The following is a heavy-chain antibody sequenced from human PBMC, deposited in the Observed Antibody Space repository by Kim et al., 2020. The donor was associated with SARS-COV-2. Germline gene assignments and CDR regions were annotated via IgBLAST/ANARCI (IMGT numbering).Heavy chain of an antibody. V-gene: IGHV4-34*01. CDR3: ARGPVDYDISGYNWFDP. D-gene: IGHD3-22*01. CDR1: GGSFSGYY. Sequence: SETLSLTCAVYGGSFSGYYWSWIRQPPGKGLEWIGEINHSGSTNYNPSLKSRVTISVDTSKNQFSLKLSSVTAADTAVYYCARGPVDYDISGYNWFDPWG. J-gene: IGHJ5*02. CDR2: INHSGST.